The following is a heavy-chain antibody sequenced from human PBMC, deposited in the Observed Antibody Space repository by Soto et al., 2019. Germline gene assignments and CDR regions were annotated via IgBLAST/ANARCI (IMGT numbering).Heavy chain of an antibody. Sequence: ASVKVSCKAAGGTFSSYTSSWGRQAPGQGLEWMGGIIPIFGTANYAQKFQGRVTITADESTSTAYMELSSLRSEDTAVYYCARGNHRWLQLWYFDLWGRGTLVTVSS. V-gene: IGHV1-69*13. CDR3: ARGNHRWLQLWYFDL. CDR1: GGTFSSYT. CDR2: IIPIFGTA. D-gene: IGHD5-12*01. J-gene: IGHJ2*01.